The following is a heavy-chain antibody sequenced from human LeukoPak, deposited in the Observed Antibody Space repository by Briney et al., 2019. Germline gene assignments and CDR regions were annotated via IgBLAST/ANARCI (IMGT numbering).Heavy chain of an antibody. CDR1: GFTFSSYA. J-gene: IGHJ4*02. D-gene: IGHD3-22*01. Sequence: GGSLRLSCAASGFTFSSYAMSWVRQGPGKGLEWVSAISNSGGSTCYADSVKGRFTISKDNSKNTLYLEMNSLSAEDTAVYYCAKKASSGYYYAFDYWGQGTLVTVSS. CDR2: ISNSGGST. V-gene: IGHV3-23*01. CDR3: AKKASSGYYYAFDY.